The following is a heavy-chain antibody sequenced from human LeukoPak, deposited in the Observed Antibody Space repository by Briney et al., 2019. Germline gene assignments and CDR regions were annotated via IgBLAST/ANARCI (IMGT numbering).Heavy chain of an antibody. CDR1: GGSISSGGYY. CDR2: IYYSGST. V-gene: IGHV4-31*03. Sequence: SETLSLTCTVSGGSISSGGYYWSWIRQHPGKGLEWIGYIYYSGSTYYNPSLKSRVTIPVDTSKNQFSLKLSSVTAADTAVYYCARSNEAYYYGSGSYYKNAFYFDYWGQGTLVTVSS. D-gene: IGHD3-10*01. J-gene: IGHJ4*02. CDR3: ARSNEAYYYGSGSYYKNAFYFDY.